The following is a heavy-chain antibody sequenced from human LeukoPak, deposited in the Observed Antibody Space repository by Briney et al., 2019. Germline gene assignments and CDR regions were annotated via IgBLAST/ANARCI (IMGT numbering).Heavy chain of an antibody. V-gene: IGHV3-33*06. D-gene: IGHD3-16*01. CDR1: GFTFSSYA. CDR2: IWYDGSNK. J-gene: IGHJ6*03. Sequence: GGSLRLSCAASGFTFSSYAMSWVRQAPGKGLEWVAVIWYDGSNKYYADSVKGRFTISRDNSKNTLYLQMNSLRAEDTAVYYCAKGAVRFSYYMDVWGKGTTVTVSS. CDR3: AKGAVRFSYYMDV.